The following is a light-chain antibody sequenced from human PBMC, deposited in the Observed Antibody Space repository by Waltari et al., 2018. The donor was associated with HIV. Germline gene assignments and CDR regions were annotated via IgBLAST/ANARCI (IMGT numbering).Light chain of an antibody. Sequence: QSALTQPASVSGSPGQSITISCTRARSEIGGYNLAPWYQQHPGKAPKLMVYDVSNRPSGVSNRFSGSKSGNTASLTISGLQAEDEADYYCSSYTSSSTLFVFGTGTKVTVL. V-gene: IGLV2-14*01. CDR2: DVS. CDR3: SSYTSSSTLFV. J-gene: IGLJ1*01. CDR1: RSEIGGYNL.